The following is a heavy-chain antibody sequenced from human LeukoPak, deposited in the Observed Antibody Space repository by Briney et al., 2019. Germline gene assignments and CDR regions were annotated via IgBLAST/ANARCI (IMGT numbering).Heavy chain of an antibody. J-gene: IGHJ4*02. Sequence: PGGSLRLSCAASGNYWMHWVRQAPGKGLVWVSRINSDGSSTSYADSVKGRFTISRDNAKNTLYLQMNSLRAEDTAVYYCARRGAVIDYWGQGTLVTVSS. CDR3: ARRGAVIDY. CDR1: GNYW. CDR2: INSDGSST. V-gene: IGHV3-74*01. D-gene: IGHD3-10*01.